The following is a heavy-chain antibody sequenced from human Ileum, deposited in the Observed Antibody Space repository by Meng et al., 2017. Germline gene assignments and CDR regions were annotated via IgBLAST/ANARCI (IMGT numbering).Heavy chain of an antibody. Sequence: GGSLRLSCAASGFTFSTYAMSWVRQAPGKVLEWVSSIGGGGVDRFYADSVRGHFTVSRDDSKNTMYLQMNSLRAEDTAVYYCAKDRESYNSVWDAFDIWGQGTMVTVSS. J-gene: IGHJ3*02. CDR2: IGGGGVDR. CDR3: AKDRESYNSVWDAFDI. V-gene: IGHV3-23*01. D-gene: IGHD1-20*01. CDR1: GFTFSTYA.